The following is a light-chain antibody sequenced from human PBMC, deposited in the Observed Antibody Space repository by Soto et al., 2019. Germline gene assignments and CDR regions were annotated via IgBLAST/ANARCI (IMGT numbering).Light chain of an antibody. CDR3: QQYENSPIT. Sequence: EIVLTQSPGTLSLSPGERDTLSCRASQSVSSSYLAWYQQKPGQAPRLLIYGASSRATGIPDRFSGTGSETDFTLTINRLEPEDFAVYYCQQYENSPITFGQGTRLEIK. V-gene: IGKV3-20*01. CDR2: GAS. J-gene: IGKJ5*01. CDR1: QSVSSSY.